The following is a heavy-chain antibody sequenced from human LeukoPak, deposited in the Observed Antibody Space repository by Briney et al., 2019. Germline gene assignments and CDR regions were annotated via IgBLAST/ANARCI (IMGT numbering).Heavy chain of an antibody. CDR3: ATDQYYYDSSGYPRALYAFDI. Sequence: ASVKVSCKVSGYTPTELSMHWVRQAPGKGLEWMGGFDPEDGETIYAQKFQGRVTMTEDTSTDTAYMELSSLRSEDTAVYYCATDQYYYDSSGYPRALYAFDIWGQGTMDTVSS. CDR1: GYTPTELS. V-gene: IGHV1-24*01. CDR2: FDPEDGET. J-gene: IGHJ3*02. D-gene: IGHD3-22*01.